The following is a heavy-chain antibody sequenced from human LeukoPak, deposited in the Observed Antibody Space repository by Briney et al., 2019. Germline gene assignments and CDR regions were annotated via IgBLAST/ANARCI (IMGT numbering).Heavy chain of an antibody. J-gene: IGHJ6*02. CDR1: GFTLSGYW. CDR3: TRVQAGRSGLMDI. Sequence: PGGSLRLSCAASGFTLSGYWMHWVRQVPGKGLVWVSRIDANGGGTTYADSVKGRFAISRDNAKNTLYLQMSSLRIEDTAVYYCTRVQAGRSGLMDIWGQGTTVTVSS. D-gene: IGHD2-8*02. V-gene: IGHV3-74*01. CDR2: IDANGGGT.